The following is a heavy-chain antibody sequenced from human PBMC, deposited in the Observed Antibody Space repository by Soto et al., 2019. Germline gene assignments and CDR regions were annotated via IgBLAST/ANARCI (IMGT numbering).Heavy chain of an antibody. CDR1: GFTFSSYA. D-gene: IGHD3-16*01. Sequence: PGGSLRLSCAASGFTFSSYAMHWVRQAPAKGLEWVAVISYDGSNKYYADSVKGRFTISTDNSKNTLYLQMNSLRAEDTTVYYCARDKLVWDYYYGMDVWGQGTTVTVSS. J-gene: IGHJ6*02. CDR3: ARDKLVWDYYYGMDV. CDR2: ISYDGSNK. V-gene: IGHV3-30-3*01.